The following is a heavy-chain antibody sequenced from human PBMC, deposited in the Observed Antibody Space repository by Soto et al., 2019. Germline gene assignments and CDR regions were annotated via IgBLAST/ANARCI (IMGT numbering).Heavy chain of an antibody. CDR1: GYTFTSYG. J-gene: IGHJ5*02. CDR3: ARASYDFWSGSKNWFDP. V-gene: IGHV1-18*01. Sequence: QVQLVQSGAEVKKPGASVKVSCKASGYTFTSYGISWVRQAPGQGLEWMGWISAYNGNTNYAQKLQGRVTMTTDTSTRTAYMELRSLRSDDTAVCYCARASYDFWSGSKNWFDPWGQGTLVTVSS. D-gene: IGHD3-3*01. CDR2: ISAYNGNT.